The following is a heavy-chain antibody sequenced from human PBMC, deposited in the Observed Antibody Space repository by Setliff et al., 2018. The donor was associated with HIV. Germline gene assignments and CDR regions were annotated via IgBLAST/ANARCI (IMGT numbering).Heavy chain of an antibody. Sequence: SETLSLTCVVSGYSISSNDWWGWIRQYPGKGLEWIGYIYYSGSIYYNPSLKSRVTMSVDTSKNQFSLKLSSVTAVDTAVYYCAEKGNGDYHFDYWGQGTLGTVSS. CDR2: IYYSGSI. D-gene: IGHD4-17*01. CDR1: GYSISSNDW. V-gene: IGHV4-28*05. J-gene: IGHJ4*02. CDR3: AEKGNGDYHFDY.